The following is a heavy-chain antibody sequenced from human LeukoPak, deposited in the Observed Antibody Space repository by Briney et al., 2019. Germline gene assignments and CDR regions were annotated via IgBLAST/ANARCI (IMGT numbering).Heavy chain of an antibody. J-gene: IGHJ5*02. CDR3: ARAFLPIPGLANCFDP. CDR2: MNPNSGHT. V-gene: IGHV1-8*03. CDR1: GFTFNAYN. Sequence: ASVKVSCKASGFTFNAYNIHWVRQATGQGLEWMGWMNPNSGHTGYAQKFQGRVTITRNTSISTAYMELSSLRSEDTAVYYCARAFLPIPGLANCFDPWGQGTLVTVSS.